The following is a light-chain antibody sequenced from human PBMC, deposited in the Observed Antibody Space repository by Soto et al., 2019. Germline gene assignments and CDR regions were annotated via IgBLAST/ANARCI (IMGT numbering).Light chain of an antibody. Sequence: ASVSGSPGQSITISCTGTSSDVGNYNLVSWYQQHPGKAPKLMIYEGTKRPSGVSNRFSGSKSGNTASLTISGLQAEDEADYYCCSYAGSSTWVFGGGTKVTVL. CDR2: EGT. J-gene: IGLJ3*02. V-gene: IGLV2-23*01. CDR3: CSYAGSSTWV. CDR1: SSDVGNYNL.